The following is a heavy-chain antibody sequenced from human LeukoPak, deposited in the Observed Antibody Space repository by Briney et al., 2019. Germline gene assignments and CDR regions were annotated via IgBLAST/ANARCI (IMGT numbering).Heavy chain of an antibody. CDR1: GYTFTSYG. V-gene: IGHV1-18*01. Sequence: ASVKVSCMASGYTFTSYGISWVRQAPGQELEWMGWISAYNGNTNYAQKLQGRVTMTTDTSTSTAYMELRSLRSDDTAVYYCARVADVLLWFGELFDWGQGTLVTVSS. D-gene: IGHD3-10*01. CDR2: ISAYNGNT. CDR3: ARVADVLLWFGELFD. J-gene: IGHJ4*02.